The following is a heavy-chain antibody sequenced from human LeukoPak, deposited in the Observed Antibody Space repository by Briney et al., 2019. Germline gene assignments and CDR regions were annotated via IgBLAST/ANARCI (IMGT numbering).Heavy chain of an antibody. CDR2: ISSSSSYI. CDR1: GFILSSYS. D-gene: IGHD5-24*01. Sequence: RAGGSLRLSCVASGFILSSYSMNWVRQAPGKGLEWVSSISSSSSYIYYADSVKGRFTISRDNAKNSLYLQMNSLRAEDTAVYYCARGFYGYNYSLKAFDIWGQGTMVTVSS. J-gene: IGHJ3*02. V-gene: IGHV3-21*01. CDR3: ARGFYGYNYSLKAFDI.